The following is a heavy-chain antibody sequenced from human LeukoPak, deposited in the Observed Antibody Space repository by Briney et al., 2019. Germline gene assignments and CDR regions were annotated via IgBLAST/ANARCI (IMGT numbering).Heavy chain of an antibody. J-gene: IGHJ4*02. D-gene: IGHD6-13*01. CDR1: GGTFSSYA. CDR3: ARGQQLVGFDY. V-gene: IGHV1-69*04. CDR2: IIPILGIA. Sequence: ASVKVSCKASGGTFSSYAISWVRQAPGQGLEWMGRIIPILGIANYAQKFQGRVTITADKSTSTAYMELSSLRSEDTAVYYCARGQQLVGFDYWGQGTLVTVSS.